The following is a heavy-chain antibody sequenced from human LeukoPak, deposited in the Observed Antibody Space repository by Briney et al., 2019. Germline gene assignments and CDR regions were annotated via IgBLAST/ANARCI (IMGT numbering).Heavy chain of an antibody. CDR3: ARVLFGAVAEWFDQ. CDR2: IWYDGSNK. Sequence: PGGSLRLSCAASGFTFSSYGMHWVRQAPGEGLEWVAVIWYDGSNKYYADSVKGRFTISRDNSKNTLYLQMNSLRAEDTAVYYGARVLFGAVAEWFDQWGEGNLVTVSS. V-gene: IGHV3-33*01. D-gene: IGHD6-19*01. CDR1: GFTFSSYG. J-gene: IGHJ5*02.